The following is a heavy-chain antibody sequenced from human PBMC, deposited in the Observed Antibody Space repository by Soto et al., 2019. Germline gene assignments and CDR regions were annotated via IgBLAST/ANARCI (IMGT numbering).Heavy chain of an antibody. Sequence: EKQLVESGGALAQPGGSLRLSCVGSGFTSSIYALTWVRQAPGKGLEWVSLITNNGDTTFFGDSVKGRFSISRDNSKNTLYLQLETLRAEDTAVYYCAMSAGYGGAFDVWGQGTMVAVSS. V-gene: IGHV3-23*04. CDR2: ITNNGDTT. J-gene: IGHJ3*01. CDR3: AMSAGYGGAFDV. D-gene: IGHD5-12*01. CDR1: GFTSSIYA.